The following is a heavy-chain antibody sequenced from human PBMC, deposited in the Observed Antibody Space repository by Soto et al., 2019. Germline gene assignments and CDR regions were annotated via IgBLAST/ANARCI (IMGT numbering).Heavy chain of an antibody. J-gene: IGHJ5*02. Sequence: QVQLVQSGAEVKKPGSSVKVSCKASGGTFSSNTVSWVRQAPGQGLVWMGRIIPIVDTRNYAQNFQGRLTITADKPTSTAYMEWSSLTAEDTAVYYCATESRGPGRCDPWGQGTLVTVSS. CDR3: ATESRGPGRCDP. CDR2: IIPIVDTR. CDR1: GGTFSSNT. D-gene: IGHD2-2*01. V-gene: IGHV1-69*08.